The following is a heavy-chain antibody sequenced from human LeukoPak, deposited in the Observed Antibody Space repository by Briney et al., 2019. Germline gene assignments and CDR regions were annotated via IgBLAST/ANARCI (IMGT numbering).Heavy chain of an antibody. J-gene: IGHJ4*02. Sequence: SETLSLTCTVSGYSVSSASYWTWIRHPPGKGLEWIGSIYYGGSTYYTPSLKSRVTISVDTSKNQFSLKLSSVTAADTAVYYCPRGLDSSSSYWGQGTLVTVSS. D-gene: IGHD6-6*01. CDR2: IYYGGST. CDR1: GYSVSSASY. V-gene: IGHV4-38-2*02. CDR3: PRGLDSSSSY.